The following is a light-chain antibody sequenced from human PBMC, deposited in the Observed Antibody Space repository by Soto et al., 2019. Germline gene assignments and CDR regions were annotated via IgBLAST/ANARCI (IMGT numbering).Light chain of an antibody. CDR1: SNDVGNYNL. J-gene: IGLJ1*01. CDR2: EVS. Sequence: QSVLTQPASVSGSPGQSITISCTGTSNDVGNYNLVSWYQQHPGKAPKLMIYEVSKRPSGVSNRFSGSKSGNTASLTISGLQADDEACYYCCTYVGSSTYVFATGTKFTVL. V-gene: IGLV2-23*02. CDR3: CTYVGSSTYV.